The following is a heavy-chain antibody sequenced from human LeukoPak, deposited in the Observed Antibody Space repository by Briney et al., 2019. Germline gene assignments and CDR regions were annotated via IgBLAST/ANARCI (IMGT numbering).Heavy chain of an antibody. J-gene: IGHJ4*02. D-gene: IGHD6-19*01. V-gene: IGHV3-30*18. CDR3: AKDFRRYSSGWTAFDY. CDR1: GITLSSYG. CDR2: ISYDGSNK. Sequence: GGSLRLSCAVSGITLSSYGMHWVRQAPGKGLEWVAVISYDGSNKYYADSVKGRFTISRDNSKNTLYLQMNSLRAEDTAVYYCAKDFRRYSSGWTAFDYWGQGTLVTVSS.